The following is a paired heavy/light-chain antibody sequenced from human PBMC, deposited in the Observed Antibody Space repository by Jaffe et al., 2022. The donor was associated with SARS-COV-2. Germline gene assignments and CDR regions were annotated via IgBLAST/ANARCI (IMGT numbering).Heavy chain of an antibody. CDR3: AHTYDSSGYLVWGRWFDP. Sequence: QITLKESGPTLVKPTQTLTLTCTFSGFSLSTSGVGVGWIRQPPGKALEWLALIYWDDDKRYSPSLKSRLTITKDTSKNQVVLTMTNMDPVDTATYYCAHTYDSSGYLVWGRWFDPWGQGTLVTVSS. CDR2: IYWDDDK. J-gene: IGHJ5*02. V-gene: IGHV2-5*02. CDR1: GFSLSTSGVG. D-gene: IGHD3-22*01.
Light chain of an antibody. CDR1: SSDVGGYNY. J-gene: IGLJ1*01. Sequence: QSALTQPPSASGSPGQSVTISCTGTSSDVGGYNYVSWYQQHPGKAPKLMIYEVSKRPSGVPDRFSGSKSGNTASLTVSGLQAEDEADYYCSSYAGSDNYVFGTGTKVTVL. CDR2: EVS. V-gene: IGLV2-8*01. CDR3: SSYAGSDNYV.